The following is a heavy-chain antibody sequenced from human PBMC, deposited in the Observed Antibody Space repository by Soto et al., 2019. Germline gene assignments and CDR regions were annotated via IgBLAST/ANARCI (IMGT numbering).Heavy chain of an antibody. Sequence: QVQLVESGGGVVQPGNSLRLSCAASGFTFNTFGIHWVRQAPGKGLEWVAVISSDGSNEYYTDSVKGRFTISRDNSKNTLYLQMNSLRAEDTAVYYCAKQISAWCSSNRCSGVNYYYAMDVWGQGTTVTVSS. V-gene: IGHV3-30*18. D-gene: IGHD2-2*01. CDR3: AKQISAWCSSNRCSGVNYYYAMDV. CDR2: ISSDGSNE. CDR1: GFTFNTFG. J-gene: IGHJ6*02.